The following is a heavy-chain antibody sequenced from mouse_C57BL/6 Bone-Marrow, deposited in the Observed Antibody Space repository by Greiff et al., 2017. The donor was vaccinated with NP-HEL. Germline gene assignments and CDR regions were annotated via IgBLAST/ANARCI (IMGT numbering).Heavy chain of an antibody. D-gene: IGHD2-5*01. CDR1: GFTLTDYY. J-gene: IGHJ3*01. CDR2: IGPGDGET. CDR3: ARPYSNPFAG. V-gene: IGHV14-2*01. Sequence: EVQLQQSGAELVKPGASVKLSCTASGFTLTDYYMHWVQQRTEQGLEWLGRIGPGDGETKYAPQFPGQATITADTSSNTAYLQLSSLTSEDSAVYYCARPYSNPFAGWGKGTLVTVAA.